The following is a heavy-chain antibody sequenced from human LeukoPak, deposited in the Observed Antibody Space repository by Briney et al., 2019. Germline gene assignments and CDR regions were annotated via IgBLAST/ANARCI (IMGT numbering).Heavy chain of an antibody. V-gene: IGHV1-69*01. D-gene: IGHD6-13*01. CDR1: GGTFSSYA. CDR3: ARGIAAAGFYYYYMDV. Sequence: ASVTVSYTASGGTFSSYAISWVRQAPGQGLEWMGGIIPIFGTANYAQKFQGRVTITADESTSTAYMELSSLRSEDTAVYYCARGIAAAGFYYYYMDVWGKGTTVTVSS. CDR2: IIPIFGTA. J-gene: IGHJ6*03.